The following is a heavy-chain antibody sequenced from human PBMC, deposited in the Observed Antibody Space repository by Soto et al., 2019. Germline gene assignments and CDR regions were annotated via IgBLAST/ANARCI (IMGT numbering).Heavy chain of an antibody. Sequence: EVQLLGSGGGLVQPGGSLRLSCAASGFTFSTYAMSWVRQAPGKGLEWVSVISASGGSTFYADSVKGRFTVSRDNSRNTLYLQVISLRVEDTAVYYCAKDLRTSTNYNYGMDVWGQGTTVTVSS. J-gene: IGHJ6*02. CDR3: AKDLRTSTNYNYGMDV. CDR2: ISASGGST. CDR1: GFTFSTYA. V-gene: IGHV3-23*01.